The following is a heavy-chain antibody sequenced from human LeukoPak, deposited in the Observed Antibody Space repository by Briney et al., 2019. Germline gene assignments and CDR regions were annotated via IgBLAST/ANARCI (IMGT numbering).Heavy chain of an antibody. CDR1: GGSISGYY. CDR3: ARDYDFWSGYSPFEY. Sequence: SETLSLTCTVSGGSISGYYWSWIRQPAGKGLEWIGRIHTSGSTNYNPSLKSRVSMSMDKSKNQFSLKLSSVTAADTAVYYCARDYDFWSGYSPFEYWGQGTPVTVSS. CDR2: IHTSGST. J-gene: IGHJ4*02. V-gene: IGHV4-4*07. D-gene: IGHD3-3*01.